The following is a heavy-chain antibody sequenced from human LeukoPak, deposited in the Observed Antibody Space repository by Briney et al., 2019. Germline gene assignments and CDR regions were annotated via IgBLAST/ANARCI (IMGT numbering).Heavy chain of an antibody. V-gene: IGHV4-4*07. Sequence: SETLSLTCSVSGSSFNTYYWSWIRQPARKGLEWIGRIHTSGSGDYSPSLQSRVTISVDMSKKEFPLKPSSVTAADTAVYYCARDIVYLIDEDYGWGQGILVTVSS. CDR3: ARDIVYLIDEDYG. J-gene: IGHJ4*02. D-gene: IGHD4-17*01. CDR2: IHTSGSG. CDR1: GSSFNTYY.